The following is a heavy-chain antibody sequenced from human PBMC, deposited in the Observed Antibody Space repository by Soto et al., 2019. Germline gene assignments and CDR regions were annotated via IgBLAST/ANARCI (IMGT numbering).Heavy chain of an antibody. CDR1: GFTFSGYA. J-gene: IGHJ3*02. D-gene: IGHD2-8*02. Sequence: EVQLLESGGGLAQPGGSLRLSCAASGFTFSGYAMSWVRQTPGKGLEWVSAISGSGGGTYYADSVTGRFPISRDNSKNTLFLQMNSLRAEDTAVYYCARGGFCTAISCYIFDIWGQGTMVTVSS. V-gene: IGHV3-23*01. CDR2: ISGSGGGT. CDR3: ARGGFCTAISCYIFDI.